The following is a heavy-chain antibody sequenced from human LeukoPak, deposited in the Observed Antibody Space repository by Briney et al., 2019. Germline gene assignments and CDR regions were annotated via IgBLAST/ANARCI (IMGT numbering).Heavy chain of an antibody. J-gene: IGHJ4*02. Sequence: GGSLRLSCAASGFTFRSYGMHWVRQAPGKGLEWVAIIRYDGTNKYYADSVKGRFTISRDNSKNTLYLQMNSLRAEDTAVYYCVRSASGNYGLFDYWGQGTLVTVSS. CDR2: IRYDGTNK. D-gene: IGHD1-26*01. CDR3: VRSASGNYGLFDY. V-gene: IGHV3-30*02. CDR1: GFTFRSYG.